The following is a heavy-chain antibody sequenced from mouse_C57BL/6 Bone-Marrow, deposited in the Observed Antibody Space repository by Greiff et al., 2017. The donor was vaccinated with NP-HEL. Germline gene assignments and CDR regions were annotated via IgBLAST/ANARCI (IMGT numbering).Heavy chain of an antibody. CDR2: IRSKSNNYAT. D-gene: IGHD2-3*01. J-gene: IGHJ2*01. CDR1: GFSFNTYA. V-gene: IGHV10-1*01. CDR3: VRQCYEGYYLDY. Sequence: EVQLVESGGGLVQPKGSLKLSCAASGFSFNTYAMNWVRQAPGKGLEWVARIRSKSNNYATYYADSLKDRFTISRDDSERMLYLQMNNVKTEKTAMDCGVRQCYEGYYLDYWGQGTTLTVSS.